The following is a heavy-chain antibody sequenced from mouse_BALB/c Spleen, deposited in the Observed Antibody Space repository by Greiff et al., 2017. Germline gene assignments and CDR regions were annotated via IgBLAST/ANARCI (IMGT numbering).Heavy chain of an antibody. Sequence: EVMLVESGGGLVQPGGSLKLSCAASGFTFSSYTMSWVRQTPEKRLEWVAYISNGGGSTYYPDTVKGRFTISRDNAKNTLYLQMSSLKSEDTAMYYCARQGYEGGYAIDYWGQGTSVTVSS. CDR1: GFTFSSYT. CDR2: ISNGGGST. CDR3: ARQGYEGGYAIDY. J-gene: IGHJ4*01. V-gene: IGHV5-12-2*01. D-gene: IGHD2-14*01.